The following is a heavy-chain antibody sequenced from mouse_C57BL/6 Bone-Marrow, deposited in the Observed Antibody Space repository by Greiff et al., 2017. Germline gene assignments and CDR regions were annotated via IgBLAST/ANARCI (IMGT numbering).Heavy chain of an antibody. CDR1: GYTFTSYG. J-gene: IGHJ2*01. CDR3: ARRYYGSSYDY. V-gene: IGHV1-81*01. D-gene: IGHD1-1*01. Sequence: VKLQHSGAELARPGASVKLSCKASGYTFTSYGISWVKQRTGQGLEWIGEIYPRSGNTYYNEKFKGKATLTADKSSSTAYMELRSLTSEDSAVYFCARRYYGSSYDYWGQGTTLTVSS. CDR2: IYPRSGNT.